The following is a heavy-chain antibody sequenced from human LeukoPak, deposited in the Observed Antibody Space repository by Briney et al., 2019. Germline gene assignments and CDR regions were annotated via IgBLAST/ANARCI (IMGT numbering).Heavy chain of an antibody. CDR1: GYSISSGYY. Sequence: PSETLSLTCTVSGYSISSGYYWGWIRQPPGKGLEWIGSIYHSGSTYYNPSLKSRVTISVDTSKNQFSLKLSSVTAADTAVYYCASVWVYSGYDAAFDYWGQGTLVTVSS. J-gene: IGHJ4*02. CDR3: ASVWVYSGYDAAFDY. V-gene: IGHV4-38-2*02. CDR2: IYHSGST. D-gene: IGHD5-12*01.